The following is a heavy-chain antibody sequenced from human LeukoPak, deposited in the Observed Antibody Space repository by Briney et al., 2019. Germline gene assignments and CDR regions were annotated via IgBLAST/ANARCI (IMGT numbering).Heavy chain of an antibody. Sequence: GGSLRLSCAASGFTFSSYWMHWVRQAPGKGLVWVSRINSDGSSTSYADSVKGRFTISRDNAKNTLYLQMNSLRAEDTAVYYCARGFPDYYYYGMDVWDQGTTVTVSS. CDR3: ARGFPDYYYYGMDV. CDR2: INSDGSST. J-gene: IGHJ6*02. CDR1: GFTFSSYW. V-gene: IGHV3-74*01.